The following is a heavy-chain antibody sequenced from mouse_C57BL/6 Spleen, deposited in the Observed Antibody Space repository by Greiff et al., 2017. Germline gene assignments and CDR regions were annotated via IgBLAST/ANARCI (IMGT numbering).Heavy chain of an antibody. Sequence: EVQLQESGAELVRPGASVKLSCTASGFNFKDDYMHWVKQRPEQGLEWIGWIDPENGDTEYASKFQGKATITAETSSNTAYLQLSSLTSEDTAVYYCTTCISHAMDYWGQGTSVTVSS. V-gene: IGHV14-4*01. J-gene: IGHJ4*01. CDR1: GFNFKDDY. CDR2: IDPENGDT. D-gene: IGHD1-1*01. CDR3: TTCISHAMDY.